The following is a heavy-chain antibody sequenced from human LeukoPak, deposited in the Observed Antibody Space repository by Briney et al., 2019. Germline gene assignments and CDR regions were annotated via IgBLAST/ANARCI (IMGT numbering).Heavy chain of an antibody. CDR3: ARRARGNWFDP. J-gene: IGHJ5*02. V-gene: IGHV3-21*01. CDR1: GFTFSSYS. Sequence: GGSLRLSCAASGFTFSSYSMNWVRQAPGKGLEWVSSISSSSYIYYADSVKGRFTISRDNAKSSLYLQMNSLRAEDTAVYYCARRARGNWFDPWGQGTLVTVSS. CDR2: ISSSSYI.